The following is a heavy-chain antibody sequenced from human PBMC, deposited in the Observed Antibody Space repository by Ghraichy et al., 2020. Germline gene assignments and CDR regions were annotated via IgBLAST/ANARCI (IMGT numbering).Heavy chain of an antibody. Sequence: GESLNISCAASGFNFSASAIHWVRQASGKGLEWVGHIRTKANNYATAYAASVKGRFTIFRDDSSTTAYLKMNSLKTEDTAVYYCNRASGGSNLWGQGTMVTVSS. CDR2: IRTKANNYAT. CDR3: NRASGGSNL. J-gene: IGHJ3*01. V-gene: IGHV3-73*01. CDR1: GFNFSASA. D-gene: IGHD2-15*01.